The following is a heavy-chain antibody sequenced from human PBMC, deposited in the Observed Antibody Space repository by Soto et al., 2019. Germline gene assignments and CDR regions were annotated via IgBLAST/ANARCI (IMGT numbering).Heavy chain of an antibody. V-gene: IGHV4-34*01. CDR2: INHSGST. CDR1: GGSFSGYY. D-gene: IGHD3-16*01. J-gene: IGHJ3*02. Sequence: SETLSLTCAVYGGSFSGYYWSWIRQPPGKGLEWIGEINHSGSTNYNPSLKSRVTISVDTSKNQFSLKLSSVTAADTAVYYCARGSNYIWGSYRTYAFDIWGQGTMVTVSS. CDR3: ARGSNYIWGSYRTYAFDI.